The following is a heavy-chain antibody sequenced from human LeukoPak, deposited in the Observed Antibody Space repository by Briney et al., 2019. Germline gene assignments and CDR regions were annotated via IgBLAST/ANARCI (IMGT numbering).Heavy chain of an antibody. J-gene: IGHJ4*02. CDR2: ISDSGNT. V-gene: IGHV3-23*01. CDR3: AKAPVTTCRGAYCDPFDY. D-gene: IGHD2-21*01. Sequence: GGSLRLSCAASGFTLSSYAMSWVRQAPGKGLEWVSAISDSGNTYHADSVRGRFTISRDSSKNTLFLQMSRLRPEDAAVYYCAKAPVTTCRGAYCDPFDYWGQGTLVTVSS. CDR1: GFTLSSYA.